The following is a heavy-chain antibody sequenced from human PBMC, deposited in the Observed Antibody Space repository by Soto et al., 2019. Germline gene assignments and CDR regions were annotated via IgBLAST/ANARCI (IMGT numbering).Heavy chain of an antibody. CDR2: ISGSGGST. V-gene: IGHV3-23*01. Sequence: GGSLRLSCAASGFTFNSYDMHWLRQAPGKGLEWVSAISGSGGSTYYADSVKGRFTISRDNAKNTLYLQMNSLRGEDTAVSYCERDGSYSPPFDFWSQGTLVTVS. CDR1: GFTFNSYD. CDR3: ERDGSYSPPFDF. J-gene: IGHJ4*02. D-gene: IGHD1-26*01.